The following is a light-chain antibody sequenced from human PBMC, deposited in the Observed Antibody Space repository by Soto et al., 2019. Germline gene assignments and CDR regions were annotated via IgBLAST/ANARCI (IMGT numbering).Light chain of an antibody. V-gene: IGKV1-39*01. CDR1: QSISNY. CDR3: QQSYTRT. CDR2: AAS. Sequence: DIQLTQSPSSLSASVGDIVSISCRASQSISNYLNWYQQKPGKATKVLIFAASRLQSGVPSRFSGSGSGTDFTLTISSMQPEDFASYYCQQSYTRTFGQGTKVDIK. J-gene: IGKJ1*01.